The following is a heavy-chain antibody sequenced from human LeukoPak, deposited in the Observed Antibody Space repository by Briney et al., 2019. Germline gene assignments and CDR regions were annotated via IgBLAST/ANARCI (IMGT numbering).Heavy chain of an antibody. CDR3: HPLAYVSN. CDR1: GFNFGSRW. CDR2: IKDDGFTA. D-gene: IGHD3-22*01. J-gene: IGHJ4*02. V-gene: IGHV3-74*01. Sequence: GGSLRLSCAVSGFNFGSRWMHWVRQAPGKGRVWVAVIKDDGFTAIYADSVKGRFIASRDDARKTVYLQMSSLRAEDTAVYYCHPLAYVSNWGQGTLVTVSS.